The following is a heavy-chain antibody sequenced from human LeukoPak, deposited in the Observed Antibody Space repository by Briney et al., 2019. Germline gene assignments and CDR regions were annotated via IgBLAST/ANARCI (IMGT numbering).Heavy chain of an antibody. D-gene: IGHD3-10*01. CDR1: GFTFSSYW. Sequence: GGSLRLSCAASGFTFSSYWMSWVRQAPGKGLEWVAQIKQDGSEKYYVDSVKGRFTVSRDNAKNSLYLQMNSSRAEDTAVYYCATHPGDYWFGYLQLWGQGTLVTVPS. V-gene: IGHV3-7*01. CDR2: IKQDGSEK. J-gene: IGHJ4*02. CDR3: ATHPGDYWFGYLQL.